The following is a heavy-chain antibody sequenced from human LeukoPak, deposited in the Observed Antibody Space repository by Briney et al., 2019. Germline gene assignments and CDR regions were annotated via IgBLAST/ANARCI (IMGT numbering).Heavy chain of an antibody. Sequence: EPGRSLRLSCAASGFTVSSNYMSWVRQAPGKGLEWVSVIYSGGSTYYADSVKGRFTIPRDNSKDTLYLQMNSLRAEDTAVYYCARGREQWYFDYWGQGTLVTVSS. J-gene: IGHJ4*02. V-gene: IGHV3-53*01. CDR1: GFTVSSNY. D-gene: IGHD6-19*01. CDR2: IYSGGST. CDR3: ARGREQWYFDY.